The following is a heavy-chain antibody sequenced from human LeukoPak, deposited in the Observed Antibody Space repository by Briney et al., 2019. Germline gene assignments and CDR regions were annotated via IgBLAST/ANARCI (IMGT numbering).Heavy chain of an antibody. J-gene: IGHJ6*02. Sequence: PGGSLRLSCAASGFTVSSNYMSWVRQAPGKGLEWVSVIYSGGSTYYADSVKGRFTISRHNSKNTLYLQMNSLRAEDTAVYYCARGARWAYYYGSGAYGMDVWGQGTTVTVSS. V-gene: IGHV3-53*04. CDR1: GFTVSSNY. CDR2: IYSGGST. D-gene: IGHD3-10*01. CDR3: ARGARWAYYYGSGAYGMDV.